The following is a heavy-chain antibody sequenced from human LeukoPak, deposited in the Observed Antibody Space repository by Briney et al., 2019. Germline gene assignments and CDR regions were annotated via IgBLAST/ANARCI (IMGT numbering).Heavy chain of an antibody. Sequence: ASVKVSCKASGYTFTSYYMHWVRQAPGQGLEWMGIVNPSGGSTSYAQKFQGRVTMTRDTSTSTVYMELSSLRSEDTAVYYCARDLMGGSYYSYYCYYYGMDVWGQGTTVTVSS. D-gene: IGHD1-26*01. CDR2: VNPSGGST. J-gene: IGHJ6*02. CDR1: GYTFTSYY. V-gene: IGHV1-46*01. CDR3: ARDLMGGSYYSYYCYYYGMDV.